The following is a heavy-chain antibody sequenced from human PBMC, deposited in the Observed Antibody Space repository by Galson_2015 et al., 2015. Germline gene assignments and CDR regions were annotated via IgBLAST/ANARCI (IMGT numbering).Heavy chain of an antibody. CDR3: ARDMSAAGPTSYCYYGMDV. D-gene: IGHD6-13*01. CDR1: GYTFTSYY. CDR2: INPSGGST. Sequence: SVKVSCKASGYTFTSYYMHWVRQAPGQGLEWMGIINPSGGSTSYAQKFQGRVTMTRDTSTSTVYMELSSLRSEDTAVYYCARDMSAAGPTSYCYYGMDVWGQGTTVTGSS. J-gene: IGHJ6*02. V-gene: IGHV1-46*01.